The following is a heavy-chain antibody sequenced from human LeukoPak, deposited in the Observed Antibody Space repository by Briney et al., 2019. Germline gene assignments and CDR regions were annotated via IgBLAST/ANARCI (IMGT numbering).Heavy chain of an antibody. J-gene: IGHJ4*02. CDR3: ARVMYSYGSGYYFDY. CDR1: GGTFSSYA. CDR2: IIPIFGTA. D-gene: IGHD5-18*01. V-gene: IGHV1-69*13. Sequence: SVKVYCKASGGTFSSYAISWVRQAPGQGLEWMGGIIPIFGTANYAQKFQGRVTITADESTSTAYMELSSLRSEDTAVYSCARVMYSYGSGYYFDYWGQGTLVTVSS.